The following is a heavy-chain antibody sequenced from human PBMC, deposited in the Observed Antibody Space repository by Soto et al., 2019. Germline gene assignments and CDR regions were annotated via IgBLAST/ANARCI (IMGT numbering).Heavy chain of an antibody. CDR2: IDTSGTKI. V-gene: IGHV3-11*01. Sequence: GALRLSCAASGYTFSEYYMSWIRQAPGKGLEWISYIDTSGTKIYYADSVKGRFTITRDNAKNSLYLEMNSLRDEDTAVYYCASHYDMWSGYLSPVDYWGQGTLLTVSS. D-gene: IGHD3-3*01. J-gene: IGHJ4*02. CDR3: ASHYDMWSGYLSPVDY. CDR1: GYTFSEYY.